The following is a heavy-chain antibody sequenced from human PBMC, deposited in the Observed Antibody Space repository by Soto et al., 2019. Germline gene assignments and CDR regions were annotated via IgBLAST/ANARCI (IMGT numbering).Heavy chain of an antibody. CDR3: AKAHVRVVTGSTFDY. CDR1: GFSFGNGSN. Sequence: SETLSLTCTGSGFSFGNGSNCGWLRQPPRKGPEWIASIYHGGTTFYNPSLTSRVTISVDTSNNQLSPKLRSVSAADTAAYYCAKAHVRVVTGSTFDYWGHGILVTVSS. J-gene: IGHJ4*01. CDR2: IYHGGTT. D-gene: IGHD2-21*02. V-gene: IGHV4-38-2*02.